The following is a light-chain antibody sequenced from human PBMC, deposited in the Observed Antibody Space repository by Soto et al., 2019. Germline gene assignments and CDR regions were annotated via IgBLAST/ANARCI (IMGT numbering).Light chain of an antibody. CDR2: LGS. V-gene: IGKV2-28*01. J-gene: IGKJ3*01. CDR3: MQALQTPT. CDR1: QSLLHSNGYNY. Sequence: DIVMTQSPLSLPVTPGEPASISCRSSQSLLHSNGYNYLDWYRQKPGHSPQLLIYLGSNRASGVPDRFTGSGSGTAFTLKSSRVEADDVGVYYCMQALQTPTFGPGTKVEIK.